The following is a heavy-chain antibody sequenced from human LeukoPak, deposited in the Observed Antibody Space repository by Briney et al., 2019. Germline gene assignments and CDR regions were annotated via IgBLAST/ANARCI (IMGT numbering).Heavy chain of an antibody. CDR1: GFTFSSYG. Sequence: GGSLRLSCAASGFTFSSYGMHWVRQASGKGLEWVGRIRSKANSYATAYAASVKGRFTISRDDSKNTAYLQMNSLKTEDTAVYYCTRQEDIVLMVYVHPFDYWGQGTLVTVSS. CDR2: IRSKANSYAT. J-gene: IGHJ4*02. D-gene: IGHD2-8*01. CDR3: TRQEDIVLMVYVHPFDY. V-gene: IGHV3-73*01.